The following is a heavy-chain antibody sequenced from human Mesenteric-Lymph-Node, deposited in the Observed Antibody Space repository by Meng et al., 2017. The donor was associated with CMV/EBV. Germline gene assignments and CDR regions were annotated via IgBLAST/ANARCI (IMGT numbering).Heavy chain of an antibody. D-gene: IGHD6-13*01. CDR3: ARDTSPVSNNVWYDACDI. Sequence: GGSLRLSCAASGFTFSSYAMHWVRQAPGKGLEWVAVISSDGSIKYYADSVKGRFTISRDNAKNALYMQMSSLRAEDTGVYYCARDTSPVSNNVWYDACDIWGQGTRVTVSS. J-gene: IGHJ3*02. V-gene: IGHV3-30*04. CDR2: ISSDGSIK. CDR1: GFTFSSYA.